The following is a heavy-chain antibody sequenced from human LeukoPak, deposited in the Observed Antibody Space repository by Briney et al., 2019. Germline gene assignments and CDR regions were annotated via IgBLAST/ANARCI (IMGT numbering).Heavy chain of an antibody. CDR1: GFTFSSYA. D-gene: IGHD2-21*02. J-gene: IGHJ4*02. CDR2: ISSNGGST. V-gene: IGHV3-64*01. CDR3: ARSYIRSRNQLSVVVTAIDY. Sequence: GGSLRLSCAASGFTFSSYAMHWVRQAPGKGLEYVSAISSNGGSTYYANSVKGRFTISRDNSKNTLYLQMGSLRAEDMAVYYCARSYIRSRNQLSVVVTAIDYWGQGTLVTVSS.